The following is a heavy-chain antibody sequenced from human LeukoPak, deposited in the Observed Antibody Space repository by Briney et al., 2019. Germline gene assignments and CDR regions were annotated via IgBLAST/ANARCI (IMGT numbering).Heavy chain of an antibody. V-gene: IGHV3-30*03. Sequence: GGSLRLSCAASGFTFSSYGMHWVRQAPGKGLEWVAVISYDGSNKYYADYVKGRFTISRDNSKNTLYLQMNSLRAEDTAVYYCAREYPPRYYYDSSGYLDYWGQGTLVTVSS. D-gene: IGHD3-22*01. J-gene: IGHJ4*02. CDR1: GFTFSSYG. CDR2: ISYDGSNK. CDR3: AREYPPRYYYDSSGYLDY.